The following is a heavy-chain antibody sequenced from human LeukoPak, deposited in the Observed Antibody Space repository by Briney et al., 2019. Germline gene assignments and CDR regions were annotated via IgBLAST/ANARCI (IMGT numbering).Heavy chain of an antibody. Sequence: PSETLSLTCTVSGDSISSSNYCWGWIRQPPGKGLEWIGTIYYSGSTYNNPSLKSRVTIFVDTSKNQFSLKLGSVTAADTAVYYCARHGTGYFGEPKTIDYWGQGILVTVPS. CDR1: GDSISSSNYC. J-gene: IGHJ4*02. CDR3: ARHGTGYFGEPKTIDY. CDR2: IYYSGST. D-gene: IGHD3-10*01. V-gene: IGHV4-39*01.